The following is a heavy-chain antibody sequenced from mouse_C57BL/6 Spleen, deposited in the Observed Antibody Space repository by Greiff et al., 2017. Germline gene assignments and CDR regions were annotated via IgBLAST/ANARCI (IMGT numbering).Heavy chain of an antibody. Sequence: DVMLVESGGGLVKPGGSLKLSCAASGFTFSDYGMHWVRQAPETGLEWVAYISSGSSTIYYAATVKGRFNISRDNAKNTLFLQMTSLRSEDTAMYYCARDLLWYAMDYWGQGTSVTVSS. CDR2: ISSGSSTI. J-gene: IGHJ4*01. CDR3: ARDLLWYAMDY. CDR1: GFTFSDYG. D-gene: IGHD2-1*01. V-gene: IGHV5-17*01.